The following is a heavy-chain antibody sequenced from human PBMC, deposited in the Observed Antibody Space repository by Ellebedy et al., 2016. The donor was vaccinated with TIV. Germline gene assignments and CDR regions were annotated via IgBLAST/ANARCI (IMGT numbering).Heavy chain of an antibody. CDR3: ARGALSAFDI. CDR1: GFTFSSYS. CDR2: ISSSSSYI. V-gene: IGHV3-21*04. D-gene: IGHD1-26*01. Sequence: GESLKISCAASGFTFSSYSMNWVRQAPGKGLEWVSSISSSSSYIYYADSVKGRFTISRDNSKNTLYLQMNSLRAGDTAVYFCARGALSAFDIWGQGTMVTVSS. J-gene: IGHJ3*02.